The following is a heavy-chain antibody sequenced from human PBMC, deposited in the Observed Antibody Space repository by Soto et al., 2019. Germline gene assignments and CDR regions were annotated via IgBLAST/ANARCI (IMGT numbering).Heavy chain of an antibody. CDR1: VGSMSSGDYY. V-gene: IGHV4-30-4*01. CDR3: ARALRSYSSSHDFAY. CDR2: IYYSGST. J-gene: IGHJ4*02. D-gene: IGHD6-6*01. Sequence: SGSMSLTCTVCVGSMSSGDYYWSWISQPPGKGLEWIGYIYYSGSTYYNSSLKSRVTISVDTSKNQFSLKLSSVTAADTAVYYCARALRSYSSSHDFAYWGQGTLVPVSS.